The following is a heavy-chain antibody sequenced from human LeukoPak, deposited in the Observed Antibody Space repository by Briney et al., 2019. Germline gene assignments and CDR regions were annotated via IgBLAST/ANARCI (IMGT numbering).Heavy chain of an antibody. CDR2: INHSGST. CDR3: AREGLRGIFDS. V-gene: IGHV4-34*01. Sequence: SETLSLTCAVYGGSFSGYYWSWIRQPPGKGLGWIGEINHSGSTNYNPSLKSRVTISVDTSKNQFSLELSSVTAADTAVYYCAREGLRGIFDSWGQGTLVTVSS. CDR1: GGSFSGYY. D-gene: IGHD2-15*01. J-gene: IGHJ4*02.